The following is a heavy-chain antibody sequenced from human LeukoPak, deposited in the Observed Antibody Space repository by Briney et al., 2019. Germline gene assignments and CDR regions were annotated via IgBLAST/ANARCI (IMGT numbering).Heavy chain of an antibody. CDR2: ISSSSSTI. CDR1: GFTFSSYS. Sequence: PGGSLRLSCAASGFTFSSYSMNWVRQAPGKGLEWVSYISSSSSTIYYADSVKGRFTISRDNAKNSLYLQMNSLRAEDTALYYCARARYYYESSGYYGYWGQGTLVTVSS. CDR3: ARARYYYESSGYYGY. V-gene: IGHV3-48*04. D-gene: IGHD3-22*01. J-gene: IGHJ4*02.